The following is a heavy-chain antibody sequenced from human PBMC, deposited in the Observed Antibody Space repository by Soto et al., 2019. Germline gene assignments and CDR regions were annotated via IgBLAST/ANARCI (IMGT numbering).Heavy chain of an antibody. CDR1: GYSFTSYW. Sequence: GESLKISCRGSGYSFTSYWIGWVRQMPGKGLEWVWIIYPGDSGTRYSPSFPGQVTMSADKSISTAYLQWISRKASDTAMYYCASPYSDSHSGMDVWGQGTTVTVSS. CDR2: IYPGDSGT. J-gene: IGHJ6*02. D-gene: IGHD2-15*01. V-gene: IGHV5-51*01. CDR3: ASPYSDSHSGMDV.